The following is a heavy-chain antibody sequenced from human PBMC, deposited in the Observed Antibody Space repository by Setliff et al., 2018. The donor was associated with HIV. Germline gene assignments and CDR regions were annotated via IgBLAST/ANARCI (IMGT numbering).Heavy chain of an antibody. CDR2: ITHGGST. CDR1: GGSFSGYY. CDR3: AKGVAGLQYYYYYMDV. Sequence: KPSETLSLTCAVYGGSFSGYYRTWIRQPPGKGLEWIGEITHGGSTNYNPSLETRVTISVDTSKNQFSLKLSSVTAADTAVYYCAKGVAGLQYYYYYMDVWGKGTTVTVSS. V-gene: IGHV4-34*01. D-gene: IGHD6-19*01. J-gene: IGHJ6*03.